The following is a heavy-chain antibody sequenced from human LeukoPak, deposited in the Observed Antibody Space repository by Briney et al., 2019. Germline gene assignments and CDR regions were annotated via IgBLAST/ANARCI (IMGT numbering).Heavy chain of an antibody. V-gene: IGHV7-4-1*02. CDR2: INTNTGNP. J-gene: IGHJ4*02. CDR1: GYTFTSNA. Sequence: ASVNVSCKASGYTFTSNAMNWVRQAPGQGLEWMGWINTNTGNPTYAQGFTGRFVFSLDTSVSTAYLQISSLKAEDTAVYYCARGDGGGYGDYYFNYWGQGTLVTVSS. D-gene: IGHD4-17*01. CDR3: ARGDGGGYGDYYFNY.